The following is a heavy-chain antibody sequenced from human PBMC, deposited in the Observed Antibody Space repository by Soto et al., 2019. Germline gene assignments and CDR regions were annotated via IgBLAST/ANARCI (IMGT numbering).Heavy chain of an antibody. CDR1: GGSFSGYY. J-gene: IGHJ6*03. CDR2: INHSGST. D-gene: IGHD3-3*01. V-gene: IGHV4-34*01. Sequence: PSETLSLTCAVYGGSFSGYYWSWIRQPPGKGLEWIGEINHSGSTNYNPSLKSRVTISVDTSKNQFSLKLSSVTAADTAVYYCGRVTPYYDFWSGYYPVYYMDVWGKGTTVTVSS. CDR3: GRVTPYYDFWSGYYPVYYMDV.